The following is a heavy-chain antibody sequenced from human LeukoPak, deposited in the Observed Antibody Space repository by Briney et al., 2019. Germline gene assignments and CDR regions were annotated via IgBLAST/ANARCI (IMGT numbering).Heavy chain of an antibody. V-gene: IGHV1-69*02. J-gene: IGHJ5*02. CDR2: IIPILGIA. D-gene: IGHD2-21*01. CDR3: VRRGYCGGDCYPFDP. Sequence: GASVKVSCKASGGTFSSYTISWVRQAPGQGLEWMGRIIPILGIANYAQKFQGRVTITADKSTSTAYMELSSLRSEDTAVYYCVRRGYCGGDCYPFDPWGQGTLVTVSS. CDR1: GGTFSSYT.